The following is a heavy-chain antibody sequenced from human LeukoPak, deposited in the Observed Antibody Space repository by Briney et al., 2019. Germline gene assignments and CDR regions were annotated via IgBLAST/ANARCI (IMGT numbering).Heavy chain of an antibody. V-gene: IGHV3-11*04. CDR1: GFSFSDYY. D-gene: IGHD3-10*01. J-gene: IGHJ5*02. Sequence: MSGGSLRLSCAASGFSFSDYYMTWIRQAPGKGLEWLSYISGTGNSVYYAGSVKGRFTISRDNAKNSLYLQMNSLRDEDTAVYYCARQRGNWFDLWGQGALVTVSS. CDR2: ISGTGNSV. CDR3: ARQRGNWFDL.